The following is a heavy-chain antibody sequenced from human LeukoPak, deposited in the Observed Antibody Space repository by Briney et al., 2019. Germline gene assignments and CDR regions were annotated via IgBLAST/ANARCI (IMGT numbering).Heavy chain of an antibody. J-gene: IGHJ4*02. V-gene: IGHV3-11*01. CDR3: ARRVGNYYGSGSHLDY. Sequence: GGSLRLSCAASGFTFSDYYMSWIRQAPGKGLEWVSYISSSGSTIYYADPVKGRFTISRDNAKNSLYLQMNSLRAEDTAVYYCARRVGNYYGSGSHLDYWGQGTLVTVSS. CDR2: ISSSGSTI. CDR1: GFTFSDYY. D-gene: IGHD3-10*01.